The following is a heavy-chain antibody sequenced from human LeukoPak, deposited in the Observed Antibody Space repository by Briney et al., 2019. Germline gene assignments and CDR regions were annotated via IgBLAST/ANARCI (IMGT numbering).Heavy chain of an antibody. CDR1: GFTFSDYY. J-gene: IGHJ4*02. CDR2: ISSSGSTV. Sequence: PGGSLRLSCAASGFTFSDYYMSWIRQAPGKGLEWVSYISSSGSTVYYADSVKGRFTISRDNAKNSLYLQMNSLRAEDTAVYYCASTESENYYDSSGYPRWGQGTLVTVSS. V-gene: IGHV3-11*04. D-gene: IGHD3-22*01. CDR3: ASTESENYYDSSGYPR.